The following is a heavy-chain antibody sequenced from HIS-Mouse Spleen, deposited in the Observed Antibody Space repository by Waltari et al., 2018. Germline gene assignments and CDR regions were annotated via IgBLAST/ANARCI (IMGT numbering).Heavy chain of an antibody. D-gene: IGHD6-19*01. CDR3: ARGAVAVAGTSYGMDV. V-gene: IGHV4-34*01. Sequence: QVQLQQWGAGLLKPSETLSLTCAVYGGSFSGYYLSWLRQPPGKGLEWIGEINHSGSTNYNPSLKSRVTISVDTSKNQFSLKLSSVTAADTAVYYCARGAVAVAGTSYGMDVWGQGTTVTVSS. J-gene: IGHJ6*02. CDR2: INHSGST. CDR1: GGSFSGYY.